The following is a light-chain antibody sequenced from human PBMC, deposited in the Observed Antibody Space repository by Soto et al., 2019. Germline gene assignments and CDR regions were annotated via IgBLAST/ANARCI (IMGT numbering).Light chain of an antibody. CDR2: KVS. J-gene: IGKJ1*01. Sequence: DIVMTQTPLSSPVTLGQAASISCRSSQSLVHNDGNTYLSWFQQRPGQPPRLLIYKVSDRFSGVPDRFSGSGAGTDFTLTIRRLEAEDVGVYYCQKYNSYWTFGPGTKVDIK. V-gene: IGKV2-24*01. CDR3: QKYNSYWT. CDR1: QSLVHNDGNTY.